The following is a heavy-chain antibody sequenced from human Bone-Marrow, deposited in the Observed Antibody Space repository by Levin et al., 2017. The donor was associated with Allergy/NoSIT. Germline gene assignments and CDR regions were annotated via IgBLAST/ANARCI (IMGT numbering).Heavy chain of an antibody. CDR1: AYKFDSYG. D-gene: IGHD6-19*01. Sequence: ASVKVSCKGSAYKFDSYGISWVRQAPGQGLEWMGWISISKGDTNYAQKFQGRVTTTRDISTQTAYMELKRLRSDDTAVYYCARDASYRSDWLSDFWGQGTRVTVSS. CDR3: ARDASYRSDWLSDF. V-gene: IGHV1-18*01. J-gene: IGHJ4*02. CDR2: ISISKGDT.